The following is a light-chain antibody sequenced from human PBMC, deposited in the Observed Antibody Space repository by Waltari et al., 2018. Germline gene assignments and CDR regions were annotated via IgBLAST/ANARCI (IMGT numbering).Light chain of an antibody. CDR2: EGS. J-gene: IGLJ2*01. V-gene: IGLV2-23*03. CDR3: CSYAGSSTFEV. Sequence: QSALTQPASVSGSPGQSITISCTGTSSAVGNYNLVSWYQQHPGKAPKLMIYEGSKRPLGVSDRFSGSKSGNTASRRISGLQAEDEADYYCCSYAGSSTFEVFGGGTKLTVL. CDR1: SSAVGNYNL.